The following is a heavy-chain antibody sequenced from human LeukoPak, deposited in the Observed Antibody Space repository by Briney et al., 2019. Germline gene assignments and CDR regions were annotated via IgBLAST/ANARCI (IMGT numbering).Heavy chain of an antibody. V-gene: IGHV3-7*01. CDR1: GFTLSRFW. CDR3: ARDRESESDSEGDY. D-gene: IGHD4-11*01. CDR2: IKQGGSEI. Sequence: QPGGSLRLSCSASGFTLSRFWMSWVRQAPGKGLEYVALIKQGGSEIYHMDSVKGRFTISRDDATNSLYLQMNSLRVEDTALYYCARDRESESDSEGDYWGQGTLVTVSS. J-gene: IGHJ4*02.